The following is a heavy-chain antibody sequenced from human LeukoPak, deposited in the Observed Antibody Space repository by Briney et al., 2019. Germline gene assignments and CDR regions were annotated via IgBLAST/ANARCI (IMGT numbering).Heavy chain of an antibody. D-gene: IGHD3-10*02. J-gene: IGHJ4*02. CDR2: IYPSGGAT. Sequence: ASVKVSCKASGYIFTTHSVHWVRQAPGQGLEWMGIIYPSGGATSYAQKFQGRVTMTRDTSTSTIYMELSSLRSEDTAVYFCARVSVATTMFFFDNWGQGTLVTVSS. V-gene: IGHV1-46*01. CDR3: ARVSVATTMFFFDN. CDR1: GYIFTTHS.